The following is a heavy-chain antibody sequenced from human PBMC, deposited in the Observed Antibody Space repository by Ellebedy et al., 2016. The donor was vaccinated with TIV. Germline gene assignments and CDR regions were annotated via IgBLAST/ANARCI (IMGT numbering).Heavy chain of an antibody. V-gene: IGHV3-23*01. D-gene: IGHD2-15*01. CDR2: ITTSSPTKT. CDR1: GFTFGNYD. J-gene: IGHJ4*02. Sequence: GESLKISXAASGFTFGNYDMIWVRQAPGKGLEWVSGITTSSPTKTYHADSVKGQFTISRDNSKNMVFLQMNSLRAEDTAIYYCARRCCSGGFCSPYFDYWGQGTLVTVSS. CDR3: ARRCCSGGFCSPYFDY.